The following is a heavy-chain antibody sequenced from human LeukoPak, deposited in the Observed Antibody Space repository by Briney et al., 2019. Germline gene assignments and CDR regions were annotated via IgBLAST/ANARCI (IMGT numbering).Heavy chain of an antibody. CDR2: IYSGGST. CDR1: GFTVSSND. V-gene: IGHV3-53*01. Sequence: GGSLRLSCAASGFTVSSNDMSWVRQAPGKGLECISVIYSGGSTDYADSVKGRFTISRDNYKNTLYLQMNSLRAEDTAVYHCAKVKYSSGYEDDAFDIWGQGTMVTVSS. D-gene: IGHD3-22*01. CDR3: AKVKYSSGYEDDAFDI. J-gene: IGHJ3*02.